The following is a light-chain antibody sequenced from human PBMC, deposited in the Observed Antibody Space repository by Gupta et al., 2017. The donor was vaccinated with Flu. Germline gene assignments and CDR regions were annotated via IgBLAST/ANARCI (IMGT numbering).Light chain of an antibody. CDR3: QQRVYGPWT. J-gene: IGKJ1*01. Sequence: ERSSLTYRDGQKNNNYLVWYQQKPGQAQKLLIYYTLSRESGIPASLSGSGSGTDCALTISSLEAGEVAVYYCQQRVYGPWTFGQGTKVEIK. CDR1: QKNNNY. CDR2: YTL. V-gene: IGKV3-11*01.